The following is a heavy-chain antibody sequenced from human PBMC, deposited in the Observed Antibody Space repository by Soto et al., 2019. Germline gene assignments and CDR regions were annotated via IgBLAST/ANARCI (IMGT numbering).Heavy chain of an antibody. Sequence: QVQLQESGPGLVKPSQTLSLTCTVSGGSISSGGYYWSWIRQHPGKGLEGIGYIYYSGSTSYNPSLKSRVTISVDTSKNQFSLKLSSVTAADTAVSYCASSSTSLGMDVWGQGTTVTVSS. CDR3: ASSSTSLGMDV. CDR2: IYYSGST. D-gene: IGHD2-2*01. V-gene: IGHV4-31*03. J-gene: IGHJ6*02. CDR1: GGSISSGGYY.